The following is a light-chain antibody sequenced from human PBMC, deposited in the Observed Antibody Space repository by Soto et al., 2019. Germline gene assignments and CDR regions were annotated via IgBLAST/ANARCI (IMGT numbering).Light chain of an antibody. Sequence: QSALTQPPSASGSPGQSVTISCTGTSSDVGGYNYVSWYQQHPGKAPKLMVYEVNKRPSGVPDRFSGSKSGNTASLTVSGLQAEDEADYYCSSYAGSNSVVFGGGTKLPVL. V-gene: IGLV2-8*01. J-gene: IGLJ2*01. CDR1: SSDVGGYNY. CDR2: EVN. CDR3: SSYAGSNSVV.